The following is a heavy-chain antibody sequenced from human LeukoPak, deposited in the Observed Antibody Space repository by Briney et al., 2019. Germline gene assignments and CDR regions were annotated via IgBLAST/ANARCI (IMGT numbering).Heavy chain of an antibody. V-gene: IGHV1-46*01. CDR2: INPSGGST. CDR1: GYTFSSYG. J-gene: IGHJ4*02. D-gene: IGHD3-22*01. CDR3: ARDRVIYDRLHPLGDY. Sequence: ASVKVSCKASGYTFSSYGISWVRQAPGQGLEWMGIINPSGGSTSYAQKFQGRVTMTRDMSTSTVYMELSSLRSEDTAVYYCARDRVIYDRLHPLGDYWGQGTLVTVSS.